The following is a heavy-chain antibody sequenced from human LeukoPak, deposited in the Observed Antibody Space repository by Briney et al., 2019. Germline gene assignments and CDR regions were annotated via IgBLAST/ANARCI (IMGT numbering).Heavy chain of an antibody. D-gene: IGHD3-3*01. CDR1: GYTFINHG. V-gene: IGHV1-18*01. Sequence: ASVKVSCKASGYTFINHGISWVRQAPGQGLEWMGWVSAYNGRTEYAQKFQDRGTMTTDTSTTTGYMELRSLRSDDTAVYFCGRWSPDPNDSWGQGTLVTVSS. CDR3: GRWSPDPNDS. CDR2: VSAYNGRT. J-gene: IGHJ4*02.